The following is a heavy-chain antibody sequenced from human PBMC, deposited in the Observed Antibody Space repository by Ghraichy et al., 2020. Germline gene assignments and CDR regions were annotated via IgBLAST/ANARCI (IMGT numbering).Heavy chain of an antibody. V-gene: IGHV1-2*02. Sequence: ASVKVSCKASGYTFTGYYMHWVRQAPGQGLECMGWINPNNDATKYAQKFQGRVTMTRDTSISTAYMELSRLRSDDTAVYYCARQEDGNYFGYWGQGTLVTVSS. CDR1: GYTFTGYY. CDR3: ARQEDGNYFGY. J-gene: IGHJ4*02. CDR2: INPNNDAT.